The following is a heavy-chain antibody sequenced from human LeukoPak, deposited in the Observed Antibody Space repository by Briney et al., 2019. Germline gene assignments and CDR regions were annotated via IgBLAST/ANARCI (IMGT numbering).Heavy chain of an antibody. D-gene: IGHD3-10*01. CDR2: ISRSSSST. CDR1: GFTFSSHS. Sequence: AGSLTLPCAASGFTFSSHSMNWVRHAPRKGLELVAYISRSSSSTHYADSVKGRFTISRDNAKNSLYLQMSSLRDEDTAVYYCVREDPSEYGSIDYWGQGPLVTVSS. CDR3: VREDPSEYGSIDY. V-gene: IGHV3-48*02. J-gene: IGHJ4*02.